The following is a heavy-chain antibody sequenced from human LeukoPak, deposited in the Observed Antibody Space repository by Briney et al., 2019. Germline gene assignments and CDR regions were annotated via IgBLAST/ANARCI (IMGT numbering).Heavy chain of an antibody. CDR1: GFTFSTYS. D-gene: IGHD6-19*01. CDR3: TKDVVPDSGWDLDY. CDR2: IYPNGGCT. V-gene: IGHV3-23*01. Sequence: GGSLRLSCAASGFTFSTYSMTWVRQGPGKGLEWVSSIYPNGGCTSYADSVKGRFTISRDNSKNTLYLQMSSLRTEDTAIYYCTKDVVPDSGWDLDYWGQGTLVTVSS. J-gene: IGHJ4*02.